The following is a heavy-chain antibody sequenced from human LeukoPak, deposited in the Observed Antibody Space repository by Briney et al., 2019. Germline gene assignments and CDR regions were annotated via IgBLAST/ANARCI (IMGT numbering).Heavy chain of an antibody. J-gene: IGHJ3*02. V-gene: IGHV3-23*01. CDR1: GFPFSSYA. D-gene: IGHD2-21*02. Sequence: GGSLRLSCAASGFPFSSYAMSWVRQAPGKGLEWVSGISGSGGGTYYADSVKGRFTISRDYSKSTLHLQMNSLRAEDTAVYYCAKDLFRFTLTVVVTATDSQGYAFDIWGQGTMVTVSS. CDR2: ISGSGGGT. CDR3: AKDLFRFTLTVVVTATDSQGYAFDI.